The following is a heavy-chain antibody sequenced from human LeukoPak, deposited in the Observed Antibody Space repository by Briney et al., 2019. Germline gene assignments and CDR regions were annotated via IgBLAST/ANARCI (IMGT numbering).Heavy chain of an antibody. J-gene: IGHJ4*02. CDR3: ARDHGPTGDTDY. CDR1: GGSISSYY. CDR2: IYYSGST. D-gene: IGHD7-27*01. V-gene: IGHV4-59*01. Sequence: SETLSLTCTVSGGSISSYYWSWIRQPPGKGLEWIGYIYYSGSTNYNPSLKSRVTISVDTSKNQFSLKLSSVTAADTAVYYCARDHGPTGDTDYWGQGTLVTVSS.